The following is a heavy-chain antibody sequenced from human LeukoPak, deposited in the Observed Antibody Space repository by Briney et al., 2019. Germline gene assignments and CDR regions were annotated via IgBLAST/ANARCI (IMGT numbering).Heavy chain of an antibody. V-gene: IGHV1-8*01. CDR1: GYTFTSYD. J-gene: IGHJ6*03. Sequence: ASVKVSCKASGYTFTSYDINWVRQATGQGLEWMGWMNPNSGNTGYAQKFQGRVTMTRNTSISTAYMELSSLRSEDTAVYYCARGRGRITMVRGNNYYMDVWGKGTTVTVSS. CDR2: MNPNSGNT. D-gene: IGHD3-10*01. CDR3: ARGRGRITMVRGNNYYMDV.